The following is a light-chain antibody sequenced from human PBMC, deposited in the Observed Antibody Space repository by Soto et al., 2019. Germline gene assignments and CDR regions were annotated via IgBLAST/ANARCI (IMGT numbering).Light chain of an antibody. J-gene: IGKJ5*01. V-gene: IGKV1-39*01. CDR3: QQTFITPIT. CDR1: QTISTW. Sequence: DIQVTQSPPTLSASVGDRVTITCRASQTISTWMAWYQQKPGKAPKLLIYATFNLQSGVPSRFSGTGSGTDFTLTISSLQLEDFATYYCQQTFITPITFGQGTRLEIK. CDR2: ATF.